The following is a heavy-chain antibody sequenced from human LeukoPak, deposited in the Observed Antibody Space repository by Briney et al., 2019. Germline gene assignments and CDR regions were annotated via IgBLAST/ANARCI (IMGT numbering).Heavy chain of an antibody. J-gene: IGHJ4*02. CDR3: AKDLGGLYYFDY. CDR1: GFSFRTYG. CDR2: ISYDGSNK. D-gene: IGHD3-16*01. V-gene: IGHV3-30*18. Sequence: PGRSLRLSCAASGFSFRTYGMHWVRQAPGKGLEWVAVISYDGSNKYYADSVKGRFTISRDNSKNTLYLQMNSLRAEDTAVYYCAKDLGGLYYFDYWGQGTLVTVSS.